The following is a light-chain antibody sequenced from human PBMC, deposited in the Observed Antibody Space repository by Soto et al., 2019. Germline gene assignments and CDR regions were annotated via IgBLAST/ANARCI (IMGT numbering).Light chain of an antibody. CDR2: GAS. J-gene: IGKJ1*01. CDR1: QSVSSSY. Sequence: EIVLTQSPGTLSLTPAERATLSCRASQSVSSSYLAWYQQKPGQAPRLLIYGASSRATGIPDRFSGSGSGTDFTLTISRLEPEDFAVYYCQLYGSSPWTFGQGTKVEIK. V-gene: IGKV3-20*01. CDR3: QLYGSSPWT.